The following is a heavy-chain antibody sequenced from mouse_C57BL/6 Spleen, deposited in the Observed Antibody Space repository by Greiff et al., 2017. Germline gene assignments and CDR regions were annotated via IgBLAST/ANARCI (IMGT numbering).Heavy chain of an antibody. CDR3: AREGRSGSDY. CDR2: IYPSDSET. J-gene: IGHJ2*01. V-gene: IGHV1-61*01. Sequence: VQLQQPGAELVRPGSSVKLSCKASGYTFTSYWMDWVKQRPGQGLEWIGNIYPSDSETHYNQKFKDKATLTVDKSSSTAYMQLSSLTSEDSAVYYCAREGRSGSDYWGQGTTLTVSS. CDR1: GYTFTSYW. D-gene: IGHD4-1*01.